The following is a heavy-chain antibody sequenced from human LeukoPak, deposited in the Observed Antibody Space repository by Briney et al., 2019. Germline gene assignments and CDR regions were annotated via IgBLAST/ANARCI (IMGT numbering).Heavy chain of an antibody. V-gene: IGHV1-2*02. J-gene: IGHJ4*02. D-gene: IGHD6-19*01. Sequence: GSSVKVSCKASGGTFSSYAISWVRQAPGQGLEWMGWINPNSGGTNYAQKFQGRVTMTRDTSISTAYMELSSLRSEDTAVYYCARDEDSGGDYWGQGTLVTVSS. CDR3: ARDEDSGGDY. CDR1: GGTFSSYA. CDR2: INPNSGGT.